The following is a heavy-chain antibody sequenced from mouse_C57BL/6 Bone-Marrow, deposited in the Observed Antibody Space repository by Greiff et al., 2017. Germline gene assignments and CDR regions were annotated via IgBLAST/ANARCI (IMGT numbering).Heavy chain of an antibody. CDR2: ISTYYGDA. Sequence: QVQLQQSGPELVRPGVSVKISCKGSGYTFTDYAMHWVKQSHAKSLEWIGVISTYYGDASYNQKLKDKATMTVDKSSSTAYMELARLTSEDSAVYYGTTFTTVVACFDYWGQGTTLTVSS. D-gene: IGHD1-1*01. CDR1: GYTFTDYA. CDR3: TTFTTVVACFDY. V-gene: IGHV1-67*01. J-gene: IGHJ2*01.